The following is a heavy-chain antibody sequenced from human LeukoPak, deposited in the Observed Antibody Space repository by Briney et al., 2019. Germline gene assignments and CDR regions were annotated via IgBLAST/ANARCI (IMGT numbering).Heavy chain of an antibody. CDR3: AREDYDFWSGYFQGFDP. D-gene: IGHD3-3*01. J-gene: IGHJ5*02. V-gene: IGHV4-59*01. CDR1: GGSISSYY. CDR2: IYYSGST. Sequence: PSETLSLTCTVAGGSISSYYWGWIRQPPGKGLEWIGYIYYSGSTNYNPSLKSRVTISVDTSKNQFSLKLSSVTAADTAVYYCAREDYDFWSGYFQGFDPWGQGTLVTVSS.